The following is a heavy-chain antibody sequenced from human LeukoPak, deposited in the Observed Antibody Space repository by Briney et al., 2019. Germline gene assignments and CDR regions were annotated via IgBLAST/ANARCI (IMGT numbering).Heavy chain of an antibody. CDR3: AKATSEAYCSGGSCYSGAGSYYYYMDV. D-gene: IGHD2-15*01. CDR2: IKQDGSEK. CDR1: GFTFSSYW. Sequence: GGSLRLSCAASGFTFSSYWMSWVRQAPGKGLEWVANIKQDGSEKYYVDSVKGRFTISRDNSKNTLYLQMNSLRAEDTAVYYCAKATSEAYCSGGSCYSGAGSYYYYMDVWGKGTTVTISS. J-gene: IGHJ6*03. V-gene: IGHV3-7*01.